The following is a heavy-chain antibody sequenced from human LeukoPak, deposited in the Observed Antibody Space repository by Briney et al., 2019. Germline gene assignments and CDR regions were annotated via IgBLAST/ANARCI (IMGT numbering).Heavy chain of an antibody. V-gene: IGHV4-31*03. CDR1: GGSISSGGYY. CDR3: ARGNYYYYYMDV. CDR2: IYYSGST. Sequence: SQTLSLTCTVSGGSISSGGYYWSWIRQHPGKGLEWIGYIYYSGSTYCNPSLKSRVTISVDTSKNQFSLKLSSVTAADTAVYYCARGNYYYYYMDVWGKGTTVTVSS. J-gene: IGHJ6*03.